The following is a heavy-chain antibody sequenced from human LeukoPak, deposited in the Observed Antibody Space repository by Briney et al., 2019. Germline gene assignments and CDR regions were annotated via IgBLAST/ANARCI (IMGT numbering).Heavy chain of an antibody. Sequence: PSQTLSLTCTVSGGSISSYYWSCIRQPPGKGLEWIGYIYYSGSTNYNPSLKSRVTISVDTSKHQFYLKLSSVAAADTAVYYCARHVFFCDSSGPLDYWGQGTLVTVSS. D-gene: IGHD3-22*01. CDR2: IYYSGST. CDR3: ARHVFFCDSSGPLDY. V-gene: IGHV4-59*08. CDR1: GGSISSYY. J-gene: IGHJ4*02.